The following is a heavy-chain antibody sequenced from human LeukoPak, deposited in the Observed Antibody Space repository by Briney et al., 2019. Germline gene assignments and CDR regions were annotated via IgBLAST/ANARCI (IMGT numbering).Heavy chain of an antibody. J-gene: IGHJ4*02. V-gene: IGHV4-59*01. CDR2: IYYSGST. Sequence: SETVFLTCTVSGGSIRSYYWSWIRQPPGKGLEWIGYIYYSGSTNTNPSLKSRVTISVDTSKNQFSLKVSSVTAADTAVYYCARALTPGYCSGGTCSYFDYWGQGTLVTVSS. CDR1: GGSIRSYY. CDR3: ARALTPGYCSGGTCSYFDY. D-gene: IGHD2-15*01.